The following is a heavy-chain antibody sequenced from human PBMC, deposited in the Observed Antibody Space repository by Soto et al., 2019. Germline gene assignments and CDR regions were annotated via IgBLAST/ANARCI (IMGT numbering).Heavy chain of an antibody. CDR3: ARGVAFLDY. J-gene: IGHJ4*02. Sequence: ASVKVSCKASGYTFSSYAIHWVRQAPGQGLGWMGWIHAGNGNTKYSQSFQGRVTISRDTSATTAYMELNSLRSEDTAVYYCARGVAFLDYWGQGTLATVSS. V-gene: IGHV1-3*01. CDR2: IHAGNGNT. D-gene: IGHD2-15*01. CDR1: GYTFSSYA.